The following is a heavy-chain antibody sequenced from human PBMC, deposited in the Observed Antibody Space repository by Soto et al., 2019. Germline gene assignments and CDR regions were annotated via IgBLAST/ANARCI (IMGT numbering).Heavy chain of an antibody. CDR1: GYTFTSYA. CDR2: INAGNGNT. Sequence: ASVKVSCKASGYTFTSYAMHWVRQAPGQRLEWMGWINAGNGNTKYSQKFQGRVTITRDTSASTAYMGLSSLRSEDTAVYYCARGGRYCTNGVCYRSSNYYYYYMDVWGKGTTVTVSS. V-gene: IGHV1-3*01. CDR3: ARGGRYCTNGVCYRSSNYYYYYMDV. D-gene: IGHD2-8*01. J-gene: IGHJ6*03.